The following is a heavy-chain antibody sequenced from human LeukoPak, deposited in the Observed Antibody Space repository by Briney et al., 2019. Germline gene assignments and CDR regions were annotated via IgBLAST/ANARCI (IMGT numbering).Heavy chain of an antibody. CDR1: GGSISNYY. CDR3: ARDRRDGYNFPFDY. CDR2: IYYSGST. V-gene: IGHV4-59*12. D-gene: IGHD5-24*01. J-gene: IGHJ4*02. Sequence: SETLSLTCTVSGGSISNYYWSWIRQPPGKGLEWIGYIYYSGSTNYNPSLRSRVTISVDTSKNQFSLKLNSVTPEDTAVYYCARDRRDGYNFPFDYWGQGTLVTVSS.